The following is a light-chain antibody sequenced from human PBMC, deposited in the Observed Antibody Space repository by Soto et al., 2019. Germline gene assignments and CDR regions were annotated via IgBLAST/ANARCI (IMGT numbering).Light chain of an antibody. Sequence: QSALTQPASVSGSPGQSITISCAGTSSDVGGYNYVSWYQQHPGKVPKLVIYEVSNRPSGVSNRFTGSKSGNTASLTISGLQAEDEADYYCSSYTNSGSPLFGTGIKLTVL. V-gene: IGLV2-14*01. CDR2: EVS. CDR1: SSDVGGYNY. J-gene: IGLJ1*01. CDR3: SSYTNSGSPL.